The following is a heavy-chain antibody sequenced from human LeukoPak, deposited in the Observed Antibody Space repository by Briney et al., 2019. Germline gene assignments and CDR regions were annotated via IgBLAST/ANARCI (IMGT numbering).Heavy chain of an antibody. CDR3: ARDTPVVVPSYFDY. D-gene: IGHD2-2*01. J-gene: IGHJ4*02. Sequence: GGSLRLSCAAPGFTFSSYWMSWVRQAPGKGLEWVANIKQDGSEKYYVDSVKGRFTISRDNAKNSLYLQMNSLRAEDTAVYYCARDTPVVVPSYFDYWGQGTLVTVSS. CDR1: GFTFSSYW. CDR2: IKQDGSEK. V-gene: IGHV3-7*01.